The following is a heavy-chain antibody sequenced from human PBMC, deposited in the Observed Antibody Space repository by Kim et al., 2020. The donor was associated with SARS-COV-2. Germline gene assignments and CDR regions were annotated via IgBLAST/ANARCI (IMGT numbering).Heavy chain of an antibody. D-gene: IGHD3-10*01. CDR3: AREVVTLGRGDKWVPDAFDI. Sequence: SETLSLTCSVSGGSISSYYWSWLRQSAGQGPQWIGRMYIGETSSESPDYNPSLRSRVTLSGDTSKNQFSLKMTSVTAADTAIYYCAREVVTLGRGDKWVPDAFDIWGQGTEVTVSP. CDR1: GGSISSYY. CDR2: MYIGETSSESP. V-gene: IGHV4-4*07. J-gene: IGHJ3*02.